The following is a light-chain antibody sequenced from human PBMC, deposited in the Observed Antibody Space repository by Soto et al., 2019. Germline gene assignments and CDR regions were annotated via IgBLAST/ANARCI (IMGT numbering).Light chain of an antibody. CDR3: QQYMSSVT. CDR2: GAS. Sequence: EIVLTQSPGSLSWSPGERATLSCRASQSVDSTFFAWYQKKPGQAPRLLIYGASKRATGVPDRFSGSGSGTDFTLTISRLEPEDFAVYYCQQYMSSVTFGQGTKVEI. J-gene: IGKJ1*01. V-gene: IGKV3-20*01. CDR1: QSVDSTF.